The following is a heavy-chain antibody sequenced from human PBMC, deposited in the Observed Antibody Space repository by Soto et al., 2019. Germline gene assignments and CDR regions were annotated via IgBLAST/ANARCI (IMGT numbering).Heavy chain of an antibody. CDR3: ASNPWELKAYYYGMDV. Sequence: ASVKVSCNASGGTFSAYAISWVRQAPGQGLEWMGGILPLSGTSNYTQRFQGRVTISADKSTSTAYMELSSLRSEDTAVYYCASNPWELKAYYYGMDVWGQGTTVTVSS. V-gene: IGHV1-69*06. CDR2: ILPLSGTS. CDR1: GGTFSAYA. J-gene: IGHJ6*02. D-gene: IGHD1-26*01.